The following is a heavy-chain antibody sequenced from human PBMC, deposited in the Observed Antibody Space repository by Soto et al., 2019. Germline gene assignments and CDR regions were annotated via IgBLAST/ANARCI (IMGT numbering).Heavy chain of an antibody. J-gene: IGHJ6*02. V-gene: IGHV1-69*13. D-gene: IGHD4-4*01. CDR2: IIHIFGTA. Sequence: SVKVSCKASGXTFSSYAISWVRQAPGQGLEWMGGIIHIFGTANYAQKFQGRVTITADESTSTAYMELSSLRSEDTAVYYCARDGTVTTDYYYGMDVWGQGTTVTVSS. CDR1: GXTFSSYA. CDR3: ARDGTVTTDYYYGMDV.